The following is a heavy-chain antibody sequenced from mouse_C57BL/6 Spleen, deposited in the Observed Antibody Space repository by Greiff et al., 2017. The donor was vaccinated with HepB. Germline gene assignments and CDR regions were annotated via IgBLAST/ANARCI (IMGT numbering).Heavy chain of an antibody. Sequence: EVKVVESGGGLVQPGGSLKLSCAASGFTFSDYYMYWVRQTPEKRLEWVAYISNGGGSTYYPDTVKGRFTISRDNAKNTLYLQMSRLKSEDTAMYYCARGRGSSPMDYWGQGTSVTVSS. D-gene: IGHD1-1*01. CDR2: ISNGGGST. CDR1: GFTFSDYY. V-gene: IGHV5-12*01. CDR3: ARGRGSSPMDY. J-gene: IGHJ4*01.